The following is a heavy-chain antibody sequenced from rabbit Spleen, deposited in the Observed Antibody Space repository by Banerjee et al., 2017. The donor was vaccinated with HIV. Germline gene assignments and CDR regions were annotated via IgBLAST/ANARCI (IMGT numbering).Heavy chain of an antibody. J-gene: IGHJ4*01. CDR3: AIVYSNGCAPRYCKL. CDR1: GFSFSSSYY. D-gene: IGHD3-1*01. Sequence: QSLEESGGDLVKPGASLTLTCTASGFSFSSSYYMCWVRQAPGKGLELIACIYTGSEESAYYAACLNGRFAISNHNAHNTLYLHPIWLTASDTATYFCAIVYSNGCAPRYCKLWAPGTLVTGS. CDR2: IYTGSEESA. V-gene: IGHV1S40*01.